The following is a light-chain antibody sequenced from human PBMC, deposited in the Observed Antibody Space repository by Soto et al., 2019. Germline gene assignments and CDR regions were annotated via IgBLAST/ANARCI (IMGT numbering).Light chain of an antibody. Sequence: DIQMTPSPSSLSASVGDRVTITCRASQSISSYLNWYQQRPGKAPKLLIYAASSLQSGVPSRFSGSGSGTDFTLTISSLQPEDFATYYCQQSYSTPLTFGPGT. CDR2: AAS. V-gene: IGKV1-39*01. CDR3: QQSYSTPLT. CDR1: QSISSY. J-gene: IGKJ3*01.